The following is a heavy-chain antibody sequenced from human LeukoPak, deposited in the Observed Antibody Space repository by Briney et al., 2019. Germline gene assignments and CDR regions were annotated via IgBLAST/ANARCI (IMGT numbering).Heavy chain of an antibody. CDR1: GGSISSGGYY. CDR3: ARGGSGSSSFLFD. J-gene: IGHJ4*02. D-gene: IGHD6-6*01. Sequence: SQTLSLTCTVSGGSISSGGYYWSWIRQPPGKGLEWIGYIYHSGSTYYNPSLKSRVTISVDRSKNQFSLKLSSVTATDTAVYYCARGGSGSSSFLFDWGQGTLVTVSS. CDR2: IYHSGST. V-gene: IGHV4-30-2*01.